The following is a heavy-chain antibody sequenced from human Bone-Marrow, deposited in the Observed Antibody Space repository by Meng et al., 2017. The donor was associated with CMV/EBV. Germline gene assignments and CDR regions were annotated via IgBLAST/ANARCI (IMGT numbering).Heavy chain of an antibody. V-gene: IGHV6-1*01. J-gene: IGHJ6*02. CDR2: TYYRSKWYN. CDR1: GDSVSSNSAA. Sequence: SQTLSLTCAISGDSVSSNSAAWNWIRQSPSRGLEWLGRTYYRSKWYNDYAVSVKSRITINPDTSKNQFSLQLNSVTPEDTAVYYCARGWGSTSCYTRCYYYYYGMDVWGQGTTVTVSS. CDR3: ARGWGSTSCYTRCYYYYYGMDV. D-gene: IGHD2-2*02.